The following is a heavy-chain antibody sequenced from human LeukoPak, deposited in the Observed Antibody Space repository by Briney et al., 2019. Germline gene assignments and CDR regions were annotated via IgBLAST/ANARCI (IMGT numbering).Heavy chain of an antibody. CDR1: GGSFSGYY. CDR3: ARAPYYDFWSGYYLAFDS. CDR2: INHSGST. V-gene: IGHV4-34*01. D-gene: IGHD3-3*01. J-gene: IGHJ3*02. Sequence: PSETLSLTCAVSGGSFSGYYWSWIRQPPGKGLEWVGEINHSGSTNYNPSLKSRVTTSFDTSKDQFSLKLSSVTAADTAVYYWARAPYYDFWSGYYLAFDSWGQGTMVTVSS.